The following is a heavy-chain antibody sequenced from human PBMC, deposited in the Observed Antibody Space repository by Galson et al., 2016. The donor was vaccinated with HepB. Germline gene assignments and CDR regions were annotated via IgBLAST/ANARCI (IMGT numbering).Heavy chain of an antibody. J-gene: IGHJ6*02. CDR3: AKDLHYEIARSSSDFWRGLARRQSAGDSDMDV. V-gene: IGHV3-23*01. Sequence: SLRLSCAASGFSVYVMSWVRQAPGKGLEWVATFSGYDSSAFYADSVKGRLTIARDCSQKTLFLQMNSLRGDDTARYFCAKDLHYEIARSSSDFWRGLARRQSAGDSDMDVWGQGTTVIVSS. CDR1: GFSVYV. D-gene: IGHD3-3*01. CDR2: FSGYDSSA.